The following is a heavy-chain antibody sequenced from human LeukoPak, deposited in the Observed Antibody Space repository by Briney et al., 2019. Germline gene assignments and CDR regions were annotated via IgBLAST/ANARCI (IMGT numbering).Heavy chain of an antibody. CDR1: GYTLTGLS. D-gene: IGHD6-13*01. CDR3: ASSGRYSSSPQGAFDI. V-gene: IGHV1-24*01. J-gene: IGHJ3*02. Sequence: GASVKVSCKVSGYTLTGLSMHWVRQAPGKGLEWMGGFDPEDGETIYAQKFQGRVTMTEDTSTDTAYMELSSLRSEDTAVYYCASSGRYSSSPQGAFDIWGQGTMVTVSS. CDR2: FDPEDGET.